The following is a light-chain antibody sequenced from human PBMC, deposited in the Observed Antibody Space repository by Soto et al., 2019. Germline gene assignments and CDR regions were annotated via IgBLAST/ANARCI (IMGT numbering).Light chain of an antibody. V-gene: IGKV3-20*01. J-gene: IGKJ5*01. Sequence: EIVLTQSPGTLSLSPGERATLSCRASQSVSSIYLAWYQQKPGQAPSLLIYATSSRATGIPDRFSGSGSGTDFSLTISRLEPEDFAVYYCQQYGSSPITFGQGHDWRL. CDR3: QQYGSSPIT. CDR1: QSVSSIY. CDR2: ATS.